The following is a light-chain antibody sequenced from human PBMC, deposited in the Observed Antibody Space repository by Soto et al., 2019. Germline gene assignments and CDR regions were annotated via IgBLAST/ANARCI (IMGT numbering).Light chain of an antibody. CDR1: QGTSSY. CDR3: QQLDSYVFT. Sequence: IQLTQSPSSLSASVGDRVTITCRASQGTSSYLAWYQQKPGEAPKLLIYAASTLQSGVPSRFSGSGSGTDFTLTISSLQPEDFATYYCQQLDSYVFTFGPGTKVDIK. CDR2: AAS. J-gene: IGKJ3*01. V-gene: IGKV1-9*01.